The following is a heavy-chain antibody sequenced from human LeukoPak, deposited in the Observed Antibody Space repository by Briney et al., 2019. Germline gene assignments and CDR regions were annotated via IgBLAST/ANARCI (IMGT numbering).Heavy chain of an antibody. CDR1: GYTFTSYD. Sequence: ASVKVSCKASGYTFTSYDINWVRQATGQGLEWMGWMNPNSGNTGYAQKFQGRVTMTRNTSISTAYMELSSLRSEDTAVYYCARGVYSGYYMAFYYYYYGMDVWGQGTTVTVSS. V-gene: IGHV1-8*01. D-gene: IGHD5-12*01. CDR3: ARGVYSGYYMAFYYYYYGMDV. J-gene: IGHJ6*02. CDR2: MNPNSGNT.